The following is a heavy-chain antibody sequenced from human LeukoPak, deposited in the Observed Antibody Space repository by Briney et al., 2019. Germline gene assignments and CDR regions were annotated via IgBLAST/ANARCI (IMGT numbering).Heavy chain of an antibody. CDR3: ARQFGSSSLFDY. D-gene: IGHD6-6*01. Sequence: GGSLRLSCVASGFTFSTSGMHWVRQSPGKGLEWVAVMSYVGSPKYYADSVEGRFTISRDNSKNTLHLQMNSLRAGDTAVYYCARQFGSSSLFDYWGQGTLVTVSS. CDR2: MSYVGSPK. J-gene: IGHJ4*02. V-gene: IGHV3-30*03. CDR1: GFTFSTSG.